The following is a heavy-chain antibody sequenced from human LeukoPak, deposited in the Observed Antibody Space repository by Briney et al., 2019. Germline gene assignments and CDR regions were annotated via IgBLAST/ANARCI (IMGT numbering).Heavy chain of an antibody. CDR2: INPSGGST. J-gene: IGHJ4*02. Sequence: ASVKVSCKASGYTFTNYYMNWVRQAPGQGLEWMGIINPSGGSTSYAQKFQGRVTMTRDTSINTAYMELSRLRSDDTAVYYCARDSSWFGGSDYWGQGTLVTVSS. D-gene: IGHD3-10*01. V-gene: IGHV1-46*01. CDR1: GYTFTNYY. CDR3: ARDSSWFGGSDY.